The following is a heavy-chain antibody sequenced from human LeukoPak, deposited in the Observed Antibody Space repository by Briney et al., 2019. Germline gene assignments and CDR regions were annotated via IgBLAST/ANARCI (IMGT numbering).Heavy chain of an antibody. CDR3: ARRAGSYRLDWYFDL. D-gene: IGHD1-26*01. J-gene: IGHJ2*01. CDR2: IYSSGST. CDR1: GVSIRSTTYY. V-gene: IGHV4-39*01. Sequence: SETLSLTCTVSGVSIRSTTYYWGWIRQPPGKGLEWIGSIYSSGSTYNNPSLKRRVTISVDTSKNQFSLQLSSVPVADTAVYYCARRAGSYRLDWYFDLWGRGTLVTVSS.